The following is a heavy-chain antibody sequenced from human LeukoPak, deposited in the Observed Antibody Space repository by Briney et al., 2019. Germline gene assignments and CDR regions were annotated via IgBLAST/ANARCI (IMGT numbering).Heavy chain of an antibody. CDR2: INANSGGT. J-gene: IGHJ4*02. CDR3: ARAQSGYYPYFDY. V-gene: IGHV1-2*02. CDR1: GYTFTGYY. Sequence: ASVKVSCKASGYTFTGYYMHWGRQAPGQGLEWMGWINANSGGTNYAQKFQGRVTMTRDTSISTAYMEVSGLRSDDTAVYYCARAQSGYYPYFDYWGQGTLVTVSS. D-gene: IGHD5-12*01.